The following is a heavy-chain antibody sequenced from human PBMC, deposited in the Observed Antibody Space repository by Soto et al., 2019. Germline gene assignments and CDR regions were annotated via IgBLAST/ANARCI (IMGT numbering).Heavy chain of an antibody. J-gene: IGHJ6*02. D-gene: IGHD3-10*01. Sequence: QVQLQESGPGLVKPSGTLSLTCAVSGGSSSSSNWWRWVRQPPGKGLEWIGEIYHSGSTNYNPSLKSRVTTSVDKSQTQFSLKLSAGTAADTAVYYCARVSGNYYYGMDVWGQGTTVTVSS. CDR3: ARVSGNYYYGMDV. CDR2: IYHSGST. V-gene: IGHV4-4*02. CDR1: GGSSSSSNW.